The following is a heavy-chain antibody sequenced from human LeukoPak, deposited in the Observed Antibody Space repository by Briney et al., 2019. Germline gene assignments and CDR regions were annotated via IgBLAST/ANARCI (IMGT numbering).Heavy chain of an antibody. J-gene: IGHJ5*02. Sequence: GSLRLSCAASGFTFSSYAMSWVRQAPGKGLGWVSAISDSGSSTYYADSVKGRFTISRDNSKNTLYLQMNSLRAEDTAVYYCAKDRGIPIPKIPWGQGTLVRVSS. D-gene: IGHD1-14*01. CDR2: ISDSGSST. CDR1: GFTFSSYA. V-gene: IGHV3-23*01. CDR3: AKDRGIPIPKIP.